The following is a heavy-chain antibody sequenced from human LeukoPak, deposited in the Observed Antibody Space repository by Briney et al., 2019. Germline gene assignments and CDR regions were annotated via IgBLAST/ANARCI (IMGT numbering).Heavy chain of an antibody. CDR3: SRSQQLATY. CDR1: GFTFSRYW. Sequence: GGSLRLSCVGSGFTFSRYWLNWVRQAPGKGLEWVANMNQDGSEIYYLDSVKGRFTISRDDSKSIAYLQMNSLKIEDTAVYYCSRSQQLATYWGQGTLVTVSS. D-gene: IGHD6-13*01. V-gene: IGHV3-7*03. CDR2: MNQDGSEI. J-gene: IGHJ4*02.